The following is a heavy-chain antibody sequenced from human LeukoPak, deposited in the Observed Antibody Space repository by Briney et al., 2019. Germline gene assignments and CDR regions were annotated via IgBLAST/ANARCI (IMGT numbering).Heavy chain of an antibody. CDR1: GYTFTGYY. J-gene: IGHJ4*02. CDR2: INPNSGGT. V-gene: IGHV1-2*02. CDR3: ARDSTIFGVVQYYFDY. Sequence: ASVKVSCKASGYTFTGYYMHWVRQAPGQGLEWMGWINPNSGGTNYAQKFQGRVTMTSDTSISTAYMELSRLRSDDTAVYHCARDSTIFGVVQYYFDYWGQGTLVTVSS. D-gene: IGHD3-3*01.